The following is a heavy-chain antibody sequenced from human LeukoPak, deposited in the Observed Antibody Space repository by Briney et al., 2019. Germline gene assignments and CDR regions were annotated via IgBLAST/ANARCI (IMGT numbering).Heavy chain of an antibody. Sequence: GGSLRLSCAASGFTFSTYWMSWVRQAPGKGLEWVAVISYDGSNKYYADSVKGRFTISRDNSKNTLYLQMNSLRAEDTAVYYCARDEGFYGSGSYNTPFDFWGQGTLVTVSS. D-gene: IGHD3-10*01. CDR3: ARDEGFYGSGSYNTPFDF. V-gene: IGHV3-30*03. CDR1: GFTFSTYW. J-gene: IGHJ4*02. CDR2: ISYDGSNK.